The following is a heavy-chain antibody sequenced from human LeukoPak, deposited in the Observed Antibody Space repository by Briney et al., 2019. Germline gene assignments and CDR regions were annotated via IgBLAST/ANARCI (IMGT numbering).Heavy chain of an antibody. Sequence: ASVNVSRKASVYTFTGFHIHWVRQAPGQGLEGMGLINPTSGGTNYAQNFQGRVTMTRDTSNSTAYMELIRLTSDDTAVNYCAKEGTGIDYWGQGTLVTVSS. CDR3: AKEGTGIDY. CDR1: VYTFTGFH. CDR2: INPTSGGT. D-gene: IGHD3/OR15-3a*01. V-gene: IGHV1-2*02. J-gene: IGHJ4*02.